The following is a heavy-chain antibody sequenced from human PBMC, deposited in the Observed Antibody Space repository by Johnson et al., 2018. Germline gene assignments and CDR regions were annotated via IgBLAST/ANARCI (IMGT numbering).Heavy chain of an antibody. CDR2: ISYDGNTK. Sequence: QVQLVESGGGVVQPGRSLRLSCAASGFTFSSYGMHWVRQAPGKGLEWVALISYDGNTKYYIDSVKGRFTISRANSRNTLSPQMNRLRAEDSAVYYCANTHVEMATIGGAFDIWGQGTMVTVSS. J-gene: IGHJ3*02. D-gene: IGHD5-24*01. CDR1: GFTFSSYG. CDR3: ANTHVEMATIGGAFDI. V-gene: IGHV3-30*18.